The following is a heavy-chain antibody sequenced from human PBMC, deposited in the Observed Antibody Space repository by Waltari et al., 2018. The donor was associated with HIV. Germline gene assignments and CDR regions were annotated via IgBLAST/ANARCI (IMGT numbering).Heavy chain of an antibody. J-gene: IGHJ4*02. D-gene: IGHD1-1*01. CDR2: MYYSGST. CDR1: GGSIISSRYY. V-gene: IGHV4-39*01. Sequence: QLQLQESGPGLVKPSETLSLTCTVSGGSIISSRYYWGGTRQPPGKGLEWSGRMYYSGSTYYNPSLKSRVTISVDTSKNQFSLKLSSVTAADTAVYYCARHNEMAPIDYWGQGTLVTVSS. CDR3: ARHNEMAPIDY.